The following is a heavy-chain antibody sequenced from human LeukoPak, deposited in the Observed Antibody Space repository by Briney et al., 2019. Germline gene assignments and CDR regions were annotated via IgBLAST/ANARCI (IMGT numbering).Heavy chain of an antibody. CDR2: ISSNGGST. J-gene: IGHJ4*02. CDR3: ARDGDSYCHEGVFDY. D-gene: IGHD5-18*01. V-gene: IGHV3-64*01. Sequence: GGSLRLSCAASGFTFSSYAMHWVRQAPGKGLEYVSAISSNGGSTYYANSVKGRFTISRDNSKNTLYLQMGSLRAEDMAVYYCARDGDSYCHEGVFDYWGQGTLVTVSS. CDR1: GFTFSSYA.